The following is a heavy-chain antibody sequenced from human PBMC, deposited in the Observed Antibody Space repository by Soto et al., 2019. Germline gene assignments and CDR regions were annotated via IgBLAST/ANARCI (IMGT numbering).Heavy chain of an antibody. CDR3: AKDFRAFWSGVPELPLDY. D-gene: IGHD3-3*01. Sequence: QVQLVESGGGVVQPGTSLRLSCAASSFTFGHFGMHWIRQAPGKGLEWVAIISDDATRKFYGDSVKGLFTISRDNSKDTMYQQMSSLRPEDTAMYYCAKDFRAFWSGVPELPLDYWGPGTLVTVSS. CDR2: ISDDATRK. J-gene: IGHJ4*02. CDR1: SFTFGHFG. V-gene: IGHV3-30*18.